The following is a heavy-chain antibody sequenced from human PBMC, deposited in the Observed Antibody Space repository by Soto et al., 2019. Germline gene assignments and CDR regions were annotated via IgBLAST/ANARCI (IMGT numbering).Heavy chain of an antibody. CDR2: INHSGST. J-gene: IGHJ4*02. D-gene: IGHD3-22*01. Sequence: SETLCLTCAVYGGSFIRDYWTWFRQPPGTGLEWIGEINHSGSTNYNPSLKSRVTISVDTSKNQFSLKLTSVTAADTAVYYCARGSYYYDSSGYYHYWGQGTLVTVS. V-gene: IGHV4-34*01. CDR3: ARGSYYYDSSGYYHY. CDR1: GGSFIRDY.